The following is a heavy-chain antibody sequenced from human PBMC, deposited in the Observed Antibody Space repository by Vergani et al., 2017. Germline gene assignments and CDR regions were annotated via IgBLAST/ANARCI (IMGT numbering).Heavy chain of an antibody. D-gene: IGHD1-1*01. Sequence: QVQLVESGGGVVQPGRSLRLPCAASGFTFSSYAMHWVRQAPGKGLEWVAVISYDGSNKYYADSVKGRFTISRDNSKNTLYLQMNSLGAEDTAVYYCARDDRDDVWYFDLWGRGTLVTVSS. CDR3: ARDDRDDVWYFDL. V-gene: IGHV3-30*04. CDR1: GFTFSSYA. CDR2: ISYDGSNK. J-gene: IGHJ2*01.